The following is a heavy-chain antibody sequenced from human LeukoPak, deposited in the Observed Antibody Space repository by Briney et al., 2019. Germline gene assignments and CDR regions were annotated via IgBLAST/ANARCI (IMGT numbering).Heavy chain of an antibody. V-gene: IGHV3-30-3*01. CDR3: ARGISETGRFDY. J-gene: IGHJ4*02. D-gene: IGHD3-9*01. CDR1: GFTFSSYA. Sequence: GGSLRLSCAASGFTFSSYAMHWVRQAPGKGLEWVAVISYDGSNKYYADSVKGRLTISRDNSKNTLNLQMNSLRAEDTAIYYCARGISETGRFDYWGQGTLVTVSS. CDR2: ISYDGSNK.